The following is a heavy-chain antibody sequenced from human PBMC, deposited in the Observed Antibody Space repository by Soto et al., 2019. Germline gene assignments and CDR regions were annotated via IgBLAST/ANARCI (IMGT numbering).Heavy chain of an antibody. D-gene: IGHD3-3*01. CDR2: INYNGGST. V-gene: IGHV3-64D*06. CDR3: VKAARRDITASRGMDA. J-gene: IGHJ6*02. Sequence: GGSLRLSCSASGFTFSASAMHWVRQAPGRGLESVSSINYNGGSTYYADSVKDRFIISRDNSKSTLYLQMTSLSIEDTAVYYCVKAARRDITASRGMDAWGQGTTVTVAS. CDR1: GFTFSASA.